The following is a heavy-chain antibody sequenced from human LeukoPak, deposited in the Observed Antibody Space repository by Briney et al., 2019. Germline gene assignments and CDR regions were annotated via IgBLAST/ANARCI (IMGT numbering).Heavy chain of an antibody. D-gene: IGHD6-19*01. Sequence: PGGSLRLSCAASGFTFSSYAMHWVRQAPGKGLEYVSAISSNGGSTYYAHSVKGRFTISRDNSKNTLYLQMGSLRAEDMAVYYCARRIAVAGHWYFDLWGRGTLVTVSS. CDR1: GFTFSSYA. CDR2: ISSNGGST. CDR3: ARRIAVAGHWYFDL. J-gene: IGHJ2*01. V-gene: IGHV3-64*01.